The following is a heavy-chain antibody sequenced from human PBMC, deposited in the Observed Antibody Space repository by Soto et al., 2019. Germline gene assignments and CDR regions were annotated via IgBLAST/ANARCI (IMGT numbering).Heavy chain of an antibody. V-gene: IGHV3-30*18. CDR3: AKTITTSGDSPGRGALIDN. Sequence: QVQLVESGGGVVQPGRSLRLSCAASGFSFSVFGMHWVRQAPGKGLEWVGVVSNDGRSEHYADSVRGRFTVSRDNSKNTLYLQMNSLRPEDKAVYYCAKTITTSGDSPGRGALIDNWGQGALVTVSS. D-gene: IGHD3-3*01. J-gene: IGHJ4*02. CDR2: VSNDGRSE. CDR1: GFSFSVFG.